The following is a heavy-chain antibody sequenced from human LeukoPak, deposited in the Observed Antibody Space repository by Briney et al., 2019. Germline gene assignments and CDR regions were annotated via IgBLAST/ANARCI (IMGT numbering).Heavy chain of an antibody. Sequence: ASVKVSCKASGYTFTGYYMHWVRQAPGQGLEWMGWINPNSGGTNYAQKFQGRVTMTRDTSISTAYMELSRLRSDDTAVYYCARVLKYCTNGVCSPLGYWGQGTLVTVSS. CDR3: ARVLKYCTNGVCSPLGY. D-gene: IGHD2-8*01. CDR1: GYTFTGYY. J-gene: IGHJ4*02. V-gene: IGHV1-2*02. CDR2: INPNSGGT.